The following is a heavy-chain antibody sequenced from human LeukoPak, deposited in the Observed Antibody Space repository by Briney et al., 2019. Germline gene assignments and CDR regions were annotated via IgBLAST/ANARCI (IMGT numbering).Heavy chain of an antibody. J-gene: IGHJ6*03. V-gene: IGHV4-59*01. CDR2: IYYIGST. D-gene: IGHD1-26*01. Sequence: SETLSLTCTVSGGSISSYYSSGIRQPPGKGLEWIGYIYYIGSTNYNPSLKSRVTISVDTSKNQFSLKLSSVTAADTAVYYCARDHQIRGSYPRYYYMDVWGKGTTVTVSS. CDR1: GGSISSYY. CDR3: ARDHQIRGSYPRYYYMDV.